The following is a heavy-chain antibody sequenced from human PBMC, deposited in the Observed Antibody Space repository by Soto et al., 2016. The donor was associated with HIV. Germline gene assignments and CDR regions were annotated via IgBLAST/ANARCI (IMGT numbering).Heavy chain of an antibody. D-gene: IGHD1-26*01. J-gene: IGHJ3*02. CDR2: IYYSGRT. Sequence: QLHLQESGPGLVKPSETLSLTCTVSGGSISSSSYYWGWIRQPPGKGLEWIGSIYYSGRTYYNPSLKSRLLITVDTSKNQFSLKLNSVTAADTAVYYCVPRSGSYHENAFDIWGQGHWSPSLQ. CDR1: GGSISSSSYY. CDR3: VPRSGSYHENAFDI. V-gene: IGHV4-39*01.